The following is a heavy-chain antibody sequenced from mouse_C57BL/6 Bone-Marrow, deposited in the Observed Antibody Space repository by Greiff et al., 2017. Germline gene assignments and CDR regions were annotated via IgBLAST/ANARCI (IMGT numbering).Heavy chain of an antibody. CDR1: GYTFTSSW. CDR3: ARYYGSSYWYFDV. Sequence: VQLQQSGAELVMPGASVKLSCKASGYTFTSSWMHWVKQRPGQGLEWIGEIDPSDSYTNYNQKFKGKSTLTVDKSSSTAYMQLSSLTSEDSAVYYCARYYGSSYWYFDVWGTGTTVTVSS. CDR2: IDPSDSYT. V-gene: IGHV1-69*01. J-gene: IGHJ1*03. D-gene: IGHD1-1*01.